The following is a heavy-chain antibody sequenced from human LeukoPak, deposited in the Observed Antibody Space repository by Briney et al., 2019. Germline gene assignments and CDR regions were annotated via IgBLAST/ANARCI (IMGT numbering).Heavy chain of an antibody. CDR2: IYPDDVDT. V-gene: IGHV5-51*01. CDR1: GYSFTTYW. J-gene: IGHJ4*02. D-gene: IGHD2-21*01. CDR3: ARHADSGGLLFSSDY. Sequence: GESLKISCKGSGYSFTTYWIGWVRQMPGKGLEWMGIIYPDDVDTRYSPSFQGQVTISADKSISTAYLQWSSLKASDSAMYYCARHADSGGLLFSSDYWGQGTLVTVSS.